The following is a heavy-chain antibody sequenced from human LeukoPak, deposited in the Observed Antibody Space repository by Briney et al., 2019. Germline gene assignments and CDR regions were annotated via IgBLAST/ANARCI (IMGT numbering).Heavy chain of an antibody. CDR2: ISGISGAT. Sequence: GGSLRLSCVASGFMFTSYAMNWVRQAPGKGLEWVSTISGISGATHYADSVKGRFTISRDKSKNTLSLQMNGLRVEDTAVYYCAKVRCGGSSCYFDYWGQGTLVTVSS. V-gene: IGHV3-23*01. D-gene: IGHD6-13*01. J-gene: IGHJ4*02. CDR3: AKVRCGGSSCYFDY. CDR1: GFMFTSYA.